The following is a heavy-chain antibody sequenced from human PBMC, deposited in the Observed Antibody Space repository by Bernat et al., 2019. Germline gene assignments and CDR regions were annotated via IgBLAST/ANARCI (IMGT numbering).Heavy chain of an antibody. D-gene: IGHD6-6*01. CDR1: GFTFSSSA. Sequence: EVFLLDSGGDLAQPGESLRLSCAASGFTFSSSAMSWVRQVPGKGLEWVSAISSSGGRADSGASVKGRFTSFRHNSKSMLYLQMNSLRAEETAIYYCGKEGWRDSSSGAFDHGGQGTRVTVSS. CDR3: GKEGWRDSSSGAFDH. CDR2: ISSSGGRA. V-gene: IGHV3-23*05. J-gene: IGHJ4*02.